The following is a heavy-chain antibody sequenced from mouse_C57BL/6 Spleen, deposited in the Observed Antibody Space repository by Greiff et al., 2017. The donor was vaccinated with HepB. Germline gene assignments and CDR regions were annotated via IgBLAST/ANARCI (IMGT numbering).Heavy chain of an antibody. V-gene: IGHV1-50*01. CDR3: AGGRGQLRL. CDR1: GYTFTSYW. Sequence: QVQLQQPGAELVKPGASVKLSCKASGYTFTSYWMQWVKQRPGQGLEWIGEIDPSDSYTNYNQKFKGKATLTVDTSSSTAYMQLSSLTSEDSAVYYCAGGRGQLRLWGQGTSVTVSS. CDR2: IDPSDSYT. D-gene: IGHD3-2*02. J-gene: IGHJ4*01.